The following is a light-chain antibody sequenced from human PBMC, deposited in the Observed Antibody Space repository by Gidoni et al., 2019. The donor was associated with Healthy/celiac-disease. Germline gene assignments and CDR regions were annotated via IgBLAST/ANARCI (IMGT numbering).Light chain of an antibody. CDR1: QSVSSN. CDR3: QQYNKWPQT. Sequence: EIVMTQSPATLSVSPGESVPLSCRASQSVSSNLAWYQQKPGQAPRLLIYCASTRATGIPARFSGSGSGTEFTLTISSPQSEDFGIYYCQQYNKWPQTFGQGTKLEIK. CDR2: CAS. J-gene: IGKJ2*01. V-gene: IGKV3-15*01.